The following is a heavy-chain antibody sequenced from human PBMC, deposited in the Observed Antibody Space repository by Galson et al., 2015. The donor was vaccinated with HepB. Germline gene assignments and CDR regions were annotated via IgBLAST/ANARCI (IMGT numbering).Heavy chain of an antibody. D-gene: IGHD3/OR15-3a*01. J-gene: IGHJ3*01. CDR2: ISNDGTQK. Sequence: SLRLSCAASGFRFGLYGMDWVRQVPGKGLEWVAVISNDGTQKHYGDSVKGRFIISRDNSKNTLSLEMNSLRPEDTAIYYCAKGDKLGWSTHDAFHVWGPGTMVTVSS. CDR1: GFRFGLYG. V-gene: IGHV3-30*18. CDR3: AKGDKLGWSTHDAFHV.